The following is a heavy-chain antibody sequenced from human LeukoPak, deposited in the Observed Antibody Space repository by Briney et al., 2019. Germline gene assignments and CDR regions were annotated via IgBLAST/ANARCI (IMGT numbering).Heavy chain of an antibody. D-gene: IGHD7-27*01. V-gene: IGHV4-34*01. CDR3: ARGQDHAKLGY. J-gene: IGHJ4*02. CDR1: GESFSTYY. Sequence: PSETLSLTCAIYGESFSTYYCNWMRQPPGRGLEWIAEISQYEGTKYNPSLVSRVTISLDTSNNQCSLRLNSVTAADTAVYFCARGQDHAKLGYWGQGTQVTVSS. CDR2: ISQYEGT.